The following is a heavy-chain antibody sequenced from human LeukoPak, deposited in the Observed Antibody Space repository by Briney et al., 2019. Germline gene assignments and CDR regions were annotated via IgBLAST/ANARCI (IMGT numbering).Heavy chain of an antibody. CDR3: ASDHGSGFYYFGY. CDR1: GFTFDDYA. Sequence: GRSLRLSCAASGFTFDDYAMHWVRQVPGKGLEWVAGISWNGGIIGSADSVKGRFTISRDNAKHSLSLQMNSLRSEDTALYYCASDHGSGFYYFGYWGQGTLVTVSS. J-gene: IGHJ4*02. V-gene: IGHV3-9*01. CDR2: ISWNGGII. D-gene: IGHD6-19*01.